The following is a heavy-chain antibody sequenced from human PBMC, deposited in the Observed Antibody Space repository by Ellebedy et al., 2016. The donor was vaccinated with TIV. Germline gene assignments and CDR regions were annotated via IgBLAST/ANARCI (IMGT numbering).Heavy chain of an antibody. Sequence: SETLSLXCTVSGCSFSSYSWGWIRQPPGKGLEWIGSIYYSGSTYYNPSLKSRVSISVDTSKNQFSLKLSTVTAADTAVYYCARHDHYYDSSGYLYYCDYWGQGTLVTVSS. CDR2: IYYSGST. J-gene: IGHJ4*02. D-gene: IGHD3-22*01. V-gene: IGHV4-39*01. CDR3: ARHDHYYDSSGYLYYCDY. CDR1: GCSFSSYS.